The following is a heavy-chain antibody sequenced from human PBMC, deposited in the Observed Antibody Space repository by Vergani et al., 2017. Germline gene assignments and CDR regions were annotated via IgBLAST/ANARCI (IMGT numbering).Heavy chain of an antibody. J-gene: IGHJ6*02. CDR3: SRSQVIYGEGGMDV. V-gene: IGHV1-46*01. CDR2: INPSGGST. Sequence: QVQLVQSGAEVKKPGASVKVSCKASGYNFTSYYMHWVRPAPGQGLEWMGIINPSGGSTSYEQKFQGRVTMTRDTSTCTVYMVLSSLGSEDTALYYCSRSQVIYGEGGMDVWGQGTTVTVSS. CDR1: GYNFTSYY. D-gene: IGHD4-17*01.